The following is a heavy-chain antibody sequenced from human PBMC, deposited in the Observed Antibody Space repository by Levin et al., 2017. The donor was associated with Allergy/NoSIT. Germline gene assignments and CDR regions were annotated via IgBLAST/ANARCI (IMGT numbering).Heavy chain of an antibody. Sequence: KISCKASGFTFSSSAIQWVRQARGQRLEWIGWIVVGSDNTNYAQKFQERVTITRDMSTSTAYMELNSLKSEDTAVYYCAADLLFSGMLGLDVWGQGTTVTVSS. V-gene: IGHV1-58*02. CDR3: AADLLFSGMLGLDV. D-gene: IGHD3-10*01. J-gene: IGHJ6*02. CDR1: GFTFSSSA. CDR2: IVVGSDNT.